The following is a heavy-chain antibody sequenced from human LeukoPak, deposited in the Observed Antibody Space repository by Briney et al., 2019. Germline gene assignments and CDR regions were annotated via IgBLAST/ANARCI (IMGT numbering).Heavy chain of an antibody. CDR2: IYYSGST. V-gene: IGHV4-39*01. J-gene: IGHJ4*02. D-gene: IGHD3-22*01. CDR1: GGSISSSSYY. CDR3: ARPAQGYYDSSGYSDY. Sequence: PSETLSLTCTVSGGSISSSSYYWVWIRQPPGKGLEWIGSIYYSGSTYYNPSLKSRVTISVDTSKNQFSLKLSSVTAADTAVYYCARPAQGYYDSSGYSDYWGQGTLVTVSS.